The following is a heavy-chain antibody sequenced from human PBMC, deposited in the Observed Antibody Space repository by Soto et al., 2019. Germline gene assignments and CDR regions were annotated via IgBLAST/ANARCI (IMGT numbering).Heavy chain of an antibody. Sequence: QVQLVESGGGLVKPGGSLRLSCAASGFTFSDYYMSWIRQAPGKGLEWVSYISSSGSTIYYADSVKGRFTISRDKANNSLYLQMNRLRGEETAVYYCATSPRWYYGSGSYQGKPFDYWGQGTLATASS. J-gene: IGHJ4*02. V-gene: IGHV3-11*01. D-gene: IGHD3-10*01. CDR2: ISSSGSTI. CDR3: ATSPRWYYGSGSYQGKPFDY. CDR1: GFTFSDYY.